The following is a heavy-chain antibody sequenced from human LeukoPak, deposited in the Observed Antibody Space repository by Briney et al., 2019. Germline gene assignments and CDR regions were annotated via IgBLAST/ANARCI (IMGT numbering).Heavy chain of an antibody. D-gene: IGHD2-21*02. CDR1: GDSVFSNIGV. V-gene: IGHV6-1*01. J-gene: IGHJ4*02. Sequence: SQTLSLTCAISGDSVFSNIGVWNWIRQSPSRGLEWLGRTYYRSQWYYDYAEFVRSRITIKPDTSKNQFSLQLNSVTPEDTAVYYCARDPFILAYCGGDCYFRGSYFDYWGQGTLVTVSS. CDR2: TYYRSQWYY. CDR3: ARDPFILAYCGGDCYFRGSYFDY.